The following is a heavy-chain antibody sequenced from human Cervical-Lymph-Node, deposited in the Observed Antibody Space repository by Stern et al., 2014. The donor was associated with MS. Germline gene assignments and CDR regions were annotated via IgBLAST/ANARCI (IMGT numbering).Heavy chain of an antibody. Sequence: DQLVESGSEQKKPGASVKVSCKASGYSFTTSAMNWVRQAPGQGLEWMGWINTNTGNPLYAQGFTGRFVFSLDTSVNTAYLEIRSLRTDDTAMYFCATQGASGFGVSPTAYWGQGTLVTVSS. V-gene: IGHV7-4-1*02. CDR2: INTNTGNP. J-gene: IGHJ4*02. D-gene: IGHD3-10*01. CDR3: ATQGASGFGVSPTAY. CDR1: GYSFTTSA.